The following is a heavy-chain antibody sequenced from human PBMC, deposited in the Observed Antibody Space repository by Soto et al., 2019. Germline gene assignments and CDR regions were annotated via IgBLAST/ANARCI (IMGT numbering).Heavy chain of an antibody. V-gene: IGHV1-3*01. CDR2: INAGNGNT. CDR3: ARDLRQLVPGTLGY. CDR1: GYTFTSYA. Sequence: ASVKVSCKASGYTFTSYAMHWVRQAPGQRLEWMGWINAGNGNTKYSQKFQGRVTITRDTSASTAYMELSSLRSEDTAVYYCARDLRQLVPGTLGYWGQGTLVTVSS. D-gene: IGHD6-6*01. J-gene: IGHJ4*02.